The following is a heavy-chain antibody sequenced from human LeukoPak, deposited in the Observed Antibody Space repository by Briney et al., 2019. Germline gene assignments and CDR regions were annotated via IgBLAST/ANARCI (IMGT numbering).Heavy chain of an antibody. V-gene: IGHV1-58*01. Sequence: ASVKVSCKASGFTFTSSAVQWVRQARGQRLEWIGWIVVGSGNTNYAQKLQGRVTMTTDTSTSTAYMELRSLRSDDTAVYYCARDHHLDSGSPFDYWGQGTLVTVSS. J-gene: IGHJ4*02. CDR3: ARDHHLDSGSPFDY. D-gene: IGHD3-10*01. CDR2: IVVGSGNT. CDR1: GFTFTSSA.